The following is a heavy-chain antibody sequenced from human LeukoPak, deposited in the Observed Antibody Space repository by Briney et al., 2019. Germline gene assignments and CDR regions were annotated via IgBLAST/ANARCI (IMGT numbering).Heavy chain of an antibody. CDR2: IHSGGSDI. D-gene: IGHD3-9*01. Sequence: PGGSLRLSCAASGFTFNTYKMNWVRQAPGRGLEWVSSIHSGGSDIYYADSVKGRFIVSRDNAKNSLFLQMNSLRAEDTALYYCARGHYDILTGNYKWTPDYWGQGTLVTVSS. V-gene: IGHV3-21*06. CDR1: GFTFNTYK. J-gene: IGHJ4*02. CDR3: ARGHYDILTGNYKWTPDY.